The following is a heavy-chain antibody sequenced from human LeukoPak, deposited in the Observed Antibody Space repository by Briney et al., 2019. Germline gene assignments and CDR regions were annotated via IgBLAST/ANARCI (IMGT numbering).Heavy chain of an antibody. D-gene: IGHD3-22*01. CDR2: IIPTSGTA. J-gene: IGHJ5*02. CDR1: GGTFSSYA. CDR3: AVQGYYDSSGYPDNWFDP. V-gene: IGHV1-69*13. Sequence: ASVEVSCKASGGTFSSYAISWVRQAPGQGLEWMGGIIPTSGTANYAQKFQGRVTITADESTSTAYMELSSLRSEDTAVYYCAVQGYYDSSGYPDNWFDPWGQGTLVTVSP.